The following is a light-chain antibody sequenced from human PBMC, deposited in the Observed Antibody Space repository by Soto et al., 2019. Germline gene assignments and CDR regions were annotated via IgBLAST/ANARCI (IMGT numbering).Light chain of an antibody. CDR2: DVN. J-gene: IGLJ2*01. V-gene: IGLV2-11*01. Sequence: QSALTQPRSVSGSPGQSVTISCTGTSSDVGGYNYVSWYLHHPGKAPKVMIYDVNKRTSGVPDRFSGSKSDNTASLTISGLQAEDEADYYCCSYAGSFVVFGGGTKLPVL. CDR3: CSYAGSFVV. CDR1: SSDVGGYNY.